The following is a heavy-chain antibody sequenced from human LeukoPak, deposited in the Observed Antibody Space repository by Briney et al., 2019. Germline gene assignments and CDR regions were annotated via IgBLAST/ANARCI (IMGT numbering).Heavy chain of an antibody. CDR3: AELGITMIGGV. V-gene: IGHV3-23*01. Sequence: GGSLRLSCAASGFIFTNYAMNWVRQAPGKGLEWVSGISGSGRNTYYADSVKGRFTISRDNSWNTLYLQTNSLRAEDTAVYYCAELGITMIGGVWGKGTTVTISS. CDR1: GFIFTNYA. J-gene: IGHJ6*04. CDR2: ISGSGRNT. D-gene: IGHD3-10*02.